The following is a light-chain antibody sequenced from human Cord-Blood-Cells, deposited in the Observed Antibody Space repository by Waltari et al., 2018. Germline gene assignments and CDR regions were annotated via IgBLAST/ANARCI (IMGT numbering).Light chain of an antibody. CDR1: RSVSSN. Sequence: EIVMTQSPATLSVSPGERATLSCRASRSVSSNLAWYQQKPGQAPRLLIYGASTRATGIPARFSGSGSGTEFTLTISILQSEDFAVYYCQQYNNWPITFGQGTRLEIK. CDR2: GAS. V-gene: IGKV3-15*01. CDR3: QQYNNWPIT. J-gene: IGKJ5*01.